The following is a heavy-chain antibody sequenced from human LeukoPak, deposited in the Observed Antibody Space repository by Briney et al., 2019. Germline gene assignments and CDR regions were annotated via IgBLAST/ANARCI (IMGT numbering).Heavy chain of an antibody. J-gene: IGHJ4*02. CDR1: GFTFSSYS. CDR3: ARDATAGAFDY. Sequence: GGSLRLPCVASGFTFSSYSMNWVRQAPGKGPEWVSYTSGRSTTIYYADSVKGRFTISRDNSKNTLYLQMNSLRAEDTAVYYCARDATAGAFDYWGQGTLVTVSS. CDR2: TSGRSTTI. V-gene: IGHV3-48*01. D-gene: IGHD6-13*01.